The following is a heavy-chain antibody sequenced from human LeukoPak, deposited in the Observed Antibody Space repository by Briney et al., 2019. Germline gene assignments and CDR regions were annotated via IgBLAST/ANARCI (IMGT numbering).Heavy chain of an antibody. J-gene: IGHJ5*02. CDR3: APRGVEAA. D-gene: IGHD3-10*01. Sequence: PRGSLRLSCAASGFTFRRYGMTWVRQAPGKRLEWVSAISDSGGDITSYADSVKGRFTISRDNSKNTLYLQMNSLRGEDTVIYYCAPRGVEAAWGQGGLVTVSS. V-gene: IGHV3-23*01. CDR1: GFTFRRYG. CDR2: ISDSGGDIT.